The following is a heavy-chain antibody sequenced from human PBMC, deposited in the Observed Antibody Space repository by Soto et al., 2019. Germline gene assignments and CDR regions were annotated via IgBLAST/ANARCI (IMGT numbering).Heavy chain of an antibody. CDR1: GYTLTNYG. CDR3: VRDWQLAP. D-gene: IGHD1-1*01. V-gene: IGHV1-18*01. Sequence: QVQLVQSGDEVKKTGASVKVSCRASGYTLTNYGISWVRQAPGQGLFGMGWISGHNGNTLYAQNVQGRLTSTIETYTNPAYMELMSLKMYDTARYYVVRDWQLAPWGQGTLVTVSS. J-gene: IGHJ5*02. CDR2: ISGHNGNT.